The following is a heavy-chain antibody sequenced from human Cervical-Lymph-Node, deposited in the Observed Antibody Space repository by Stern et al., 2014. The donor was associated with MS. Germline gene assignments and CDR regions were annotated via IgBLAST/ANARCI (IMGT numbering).Heavy chain of an antibody. D-gene: IGHD3-10*01. CDR1: GG. Sequence: QVQLMQSGAEVKKPGSSVTVSCKSSGGISWVRQAPGQGLEWMGGVIPFVGTSNYAQKFQGRVTITADTSTNTTYLHLSRLTSADTAVYYCARGSGDNWFGPWGQGTLVTVSS. CDR2: VIPFVGTS. J-gene: IGHJ5*02. V-gene: IGHV1-69*06. CDR3: ARGSGDNWFGP.